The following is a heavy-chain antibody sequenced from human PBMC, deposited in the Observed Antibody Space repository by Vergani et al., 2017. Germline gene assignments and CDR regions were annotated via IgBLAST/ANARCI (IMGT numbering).Heavy chain of an antibody. CDR1: GYTFTGYY. V-gene: IGHV1-2*04. Sequence: QVQLVQSGAEVKKPGASVKVSCKASGYTFTGYYMHWVRQAPGQGLEWMGWINPNSGGTNYAQKFQGWVTMTRDTSISTAYMELSRLRSDDTAVYXCARAYYDFWSGYYLDYWGQGTLVTVSS. J-gene: IGHJ4*02. CDR3: ARAYYDFWSGYYLDY. CDR2: INPNSGGT. D-gene: IGHD3-3*01.